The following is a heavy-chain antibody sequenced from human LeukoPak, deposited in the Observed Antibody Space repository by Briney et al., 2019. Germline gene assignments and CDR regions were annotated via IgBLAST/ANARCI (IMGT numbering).Heavy chain of an antibody. CDR1: GGTFSSYA. CDR2: IIPIFGTA. CDR3: ARWDSSSWYGPPITGFDP. V-gene: IGHV1-69*05. Sequence: SVKVSCKASGGTFSSYAISWVRQAPGQGLEWMGGIIPIFGTANYAQKLQGRVTMTTDTSTSTAYMELRSLRSDDTAVYYCARWDSSSWYGPPITGFDPWGQGTLVTVSS. D-gene: IGHD6-13*01. J-gene: IGHJ5*02.